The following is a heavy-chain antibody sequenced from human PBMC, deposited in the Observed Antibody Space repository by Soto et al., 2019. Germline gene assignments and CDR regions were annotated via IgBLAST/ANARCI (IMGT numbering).Heavy chain of an antibody. CDR2: IYTSASI. J-gene: IGHJ6*02. CDR1: GADINTYS. CDR3: ARDREAGYNFYYGMDV. V-gene: IGHV4-4*07. D-gene: IGHD6-19*01. Sequence: SVTLSLTCSVSGADINTYSWTWIRQPAGKGLEWIGRIYTSASINYNPSLKGRVTLSVDTSTNQVSLRLASVIAADTAIYYCARDREAGYNFYYGMDVWGQGTTVTVSS.